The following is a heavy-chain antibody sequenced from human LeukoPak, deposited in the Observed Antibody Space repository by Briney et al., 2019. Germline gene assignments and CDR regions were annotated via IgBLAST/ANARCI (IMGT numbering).Heavy chain of an antibody. J-gene: IGHJ5*02. CDR3: ARGPSPGGYNWFDP. V-gene: IGHV1-18*01. Sequence: GASVTVSCTASGYTFTSYGISWVRQAPGQGLERMGWIRAYNGNTNYAQKLQGRVTMTTDTSTSTAYMELRSLRSDDTAVYYCARGPSPGGYNWFDPWGQGTLVTVSS. CDR2: IRAYNGNT. D-gene: IGHD3-16*01. CDR1: GYTFTSYG.